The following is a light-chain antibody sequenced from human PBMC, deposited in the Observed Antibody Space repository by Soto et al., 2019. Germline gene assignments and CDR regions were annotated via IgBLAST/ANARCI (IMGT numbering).Light chain of an antibody. CDR3: VLYMKGDIRV. Sequence: QTVVTQEASLSVSPGGPVTLTCGLTSGSVSSRYYPSWYRQDPGQTPRTLIYSGDIRSSGVPDRFSGSILGSKAAITITGAQADDESVYYCVLYMKGDIRVFGGGTKVTVL. CDR1: SGSVSSRYY. CDR2: SGD. V-gene: IGLV8-61*01. J-gene: IGLJ2*01.